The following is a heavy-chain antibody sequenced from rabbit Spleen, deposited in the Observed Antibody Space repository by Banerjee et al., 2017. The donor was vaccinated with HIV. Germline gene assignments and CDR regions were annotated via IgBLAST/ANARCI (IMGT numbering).Heavy chain of an antibody. CDR1: GVSFSISSY. J-gene: IGHJ6*01. CDR2: IDAGSSGFT. Sequence: QQLVESGGGLVKPGASLTLTCTASGVSFSISSYMCWVRQAPGKGLEWIACIDAGSSGFTYFATWAEGRFTISKTSSTTVTLEMTRLTAADTATYFCARDTASSFSSYGMDLWGPGTLVTVS. V-gene: IGHV1S40*01. CDR3: ARDTASSFSSYGMDL. D-gene: IGHD8-1*01.